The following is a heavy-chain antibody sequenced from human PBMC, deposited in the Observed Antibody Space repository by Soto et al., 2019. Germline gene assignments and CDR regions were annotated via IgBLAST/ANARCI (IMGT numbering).Heavy chain of an antibody. V-gene: IGHV3-30*03. J-gene: IGHJ4*02. CDR3: ATGGRQWLVTSDFNY. Sequence: VQLVESGGGVVQPGRSLRLSCAASGFTFSDYAMHWVRQAPGKGLEWVAVVSHDGRNTHYADSVKGRFTISRDSSKNTVSLEMTSLRAEDTAGYYCATGGRQWLVTSDFNYWGQGALVPVSS. D-gene: IGHD6-19*01. CDR1: GFTFSDYA. CDR2: VSHDGRNT.